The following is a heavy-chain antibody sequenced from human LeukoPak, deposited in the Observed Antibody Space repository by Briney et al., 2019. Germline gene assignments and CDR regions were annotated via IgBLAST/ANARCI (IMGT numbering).Heavy chain of an antibody. CDR3: ARDQYTIFGVGGAFDI. CDR2: IYYTGTT. CDR1: GGSFSGYY. J-gene: IGHJ3*02. V-gene: IGHV4-59*01. D-gene: IGHD3-3*01. Sequence: KTSETLSLTCAVYGGSFSGYYWSWIRQPPGKGLEWIGYIYYTGTTDYNPSLKSRVTISVDTSKNQFSLKLSSVTAADTAVYYCARDQYTIFGVGGAFDIWGQGTMVTVSS.